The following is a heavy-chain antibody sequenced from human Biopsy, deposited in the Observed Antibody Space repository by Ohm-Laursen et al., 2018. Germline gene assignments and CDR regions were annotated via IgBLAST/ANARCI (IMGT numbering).Heavy chain of an antibody. J-gene: IGHJ6*02. CDR1: GDSISSNY. V-gene: IGHV4-59*07. CDR3: ARATNSTGWPYYYFYGMDV. CDR2: VFYTGST. Sequence: SDTLSLTCTVSGDSISSNYWSWIRQPPGKGLEWIGYVFYTGSTNYNPSLKSRVTISVDTSKNQFSLRLNSVTAAGTAVYYCARATNSTGWPYYYFYGMDVWGQGTTVTVSS. D-gene: IGHD2/OR15-2a*01.